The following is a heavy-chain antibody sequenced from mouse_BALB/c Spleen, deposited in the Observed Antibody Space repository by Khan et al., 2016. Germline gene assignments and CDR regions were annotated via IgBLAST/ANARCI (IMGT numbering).Heavy chain of an antibody. CDR3: ARNRYYCGSSRYFDV. Sequence: QIQLVQSGPELKKPGKTVKISCKASGYTFTNYGMNWVKQAPGKGLKWMGWINTYSGESTYADDFKGRFAFSLETSANTAYLQITNLKNEDTATYFCARNRYYCGSSRYFDVWGAGTTVTVSS. CDR2: INTYSGES. CDR1: GYTFTNYG. D-gene: IGHD1-1*01. J-gene: IGHJ1*01. V-gene: IGHV9-3-1*01.